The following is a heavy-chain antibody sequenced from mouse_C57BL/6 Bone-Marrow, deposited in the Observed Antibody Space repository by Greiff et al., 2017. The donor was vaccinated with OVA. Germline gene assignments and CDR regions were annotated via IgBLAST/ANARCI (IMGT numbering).Heavy chain of an antibody. CDR2: ISYDGSN. CDR3: ARDRYYYAMGY. V-gene: IGHV3-6*01. Sequence: EVQLQESGPGLVKPSQSLSLTCSVTGYSITSGYYWNWIRQFPGNKLEWMGYISYDGSNNYNPSLKNRISITRDTSKNQFFLKLNSVTTEDTATYYCARDRYYYAMGYWGQGTSVTVSS. J-gene: IGHJ4*01. CDR1: GYSITSGYY.